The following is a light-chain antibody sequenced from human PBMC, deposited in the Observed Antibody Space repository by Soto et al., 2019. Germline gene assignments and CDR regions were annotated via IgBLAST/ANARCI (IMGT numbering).Light chain of an antibody. CDR3: SSYTSTNTLVV. J-gene: IGLJ2*01. Sequence: QSALTQPASVSGSPGQSITISCTGTSSDVGVYNYVSWYQQHPGKAPKLMIYDVSNRPSGVSNRFSGSKSGNTASLTISGLQAEDEADYYCSSYTSTNTLVVFGGGTKVTVL. V-gene: IGLV2-14*03. CDR2: DVS. CDR1: SSDVGVYNY.